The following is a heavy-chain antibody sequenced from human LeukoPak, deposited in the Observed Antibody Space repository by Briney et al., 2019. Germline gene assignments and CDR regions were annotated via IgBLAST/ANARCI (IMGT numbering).Heavy chain of an antibody. J-gene: IGHJ4*02. CDR3: AKTRGSGPFDY. Sequence: GGSLRLSCAASGFTFSSYWMHWVRQVPGKGLRWVSRIKTDGSSTSYADSVKGRFTISRDNSKNTLYLQMNNLRAEDTAVYYCAKTRGSGPFDYWGQGTLVTVSS. V-gene: IGHV3-74*01. D-gene: IGHD3-10*01. CDR1: GFTFSSYW. CDR2: IKTDGSST.